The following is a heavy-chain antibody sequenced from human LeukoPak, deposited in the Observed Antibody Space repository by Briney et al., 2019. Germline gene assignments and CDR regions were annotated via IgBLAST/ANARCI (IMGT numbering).Heavy chain of an antibody. CDR1: GFIFSKYW. J-gene: IGHJ4*02. D-gene: IGHD5-18*01. Sequence: PGGSLRLSCAASGFIFSKYWMSWVRQAPGKGLEWVANIKQDGSEKYYIDSVKGRFTISRDNAKNSLYLQMNSLRAEDTAVYYCARLFGYTYGYLYWRQGTLVTVSS. V-gene: IGHV3-7*01. CDR2: IKQDGSEK. CDR3: ARLFGYTYGYLY.